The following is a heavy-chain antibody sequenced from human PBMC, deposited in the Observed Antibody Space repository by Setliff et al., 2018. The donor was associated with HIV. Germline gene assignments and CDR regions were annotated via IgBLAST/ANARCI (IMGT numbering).Heavy chain of an antibody. V-gene: IGHV3-21*01. CDR2: ISSSSSYI. CDR1: GFTFTIYS. D-gene: IGHD2-8*01. Sequence: PGGSLRLSCAASGFTFTIYSMHWVRQAPGKGLEWVSSISSSSSYIYYADSVRGRFTISRDNAKNSVYLQMNSLRAEDTAVYYCARDPRYCTNGVCYRYFDYWSQGTLVTVSS. J-gene: IGHJ4*02. CDR3: ARDPRYCTNGVCYRYFDY.